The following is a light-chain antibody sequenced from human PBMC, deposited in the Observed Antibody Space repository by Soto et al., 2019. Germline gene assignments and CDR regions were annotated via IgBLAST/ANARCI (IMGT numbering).Light chain of an antibody. J-gene: IGKJ1*01. V-gene: IGKV3-15*01. Sequence: EIVVTQSPDTLSVSPGERATLSCRASQSLNSNLAWYQQKPGQAPRLLIYGASIRATGIPARFSGSGSATEFTLTIDSLQSEDFAVYYCQQYNYWPSFGPGTKVEVK. CDR3: QQYNYWPS. CDR2: GAS. CDR1: QSLNSN.